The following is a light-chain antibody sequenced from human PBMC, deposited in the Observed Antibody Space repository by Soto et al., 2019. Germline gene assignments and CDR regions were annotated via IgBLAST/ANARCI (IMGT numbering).Light chain of an antibody. CDR1: QSVSSY. CDR2: DAS. Sequence: EIVLTQSPATLSLSPGERATLSCRASQSVSSYLAWYQQKPGQAPRLLIYDASNRATGTPARFSGSGSGTDFTLTISSLEPEDFGVYYCQQRSNWPPYTFGQGTKLEIK. V-gene: IGKV3-11*01. J-gene: IGKJ2*01. CDR3: QQRSNWPPYT.